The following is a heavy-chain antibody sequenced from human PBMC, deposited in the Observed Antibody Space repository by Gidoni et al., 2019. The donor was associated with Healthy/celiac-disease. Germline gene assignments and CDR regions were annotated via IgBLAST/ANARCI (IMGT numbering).Heavy chain of an antibody. CDR1: GGSVSSGSYY. D-gene: IGHD1-7*01. V-gene: IGHV4-61*01. CDR2: IYYSGST. CDR3: ARRTRNFAFDI. Sequence: QVQLQESGPGLVKPSETLSLTCTVSGGSVSSGSYYWSWIRQPPGKGLEWIGYIYYSGSTNHNPSLKSRVTISVDTAKNQFSLKLSSVTAADTAVYYCARRTRNFAFDIWGQGTMVTVSS. J-gene: IGHJ3*02.